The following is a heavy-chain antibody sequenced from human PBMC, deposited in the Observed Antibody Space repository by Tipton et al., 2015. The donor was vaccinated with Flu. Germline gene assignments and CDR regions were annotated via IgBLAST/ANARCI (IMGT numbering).Heavy chain of an antibody. CDR2: IDPSGDTT. Sequence: QLVQSGAEVKRPGASVSVSCKASGYIFNTYYIHWVRQAPGQGLEWMGIIDPSGDTTTYAQKFQGRVTMTRDTSTNTVNMEVTGLTSEDTAVYYCAYLPTLMTQAHDGFDIWGQGTRVTVS. D-gene: IGHD3-16*01. J-gene: IGHJ3*02. CDR3: AYLPTLMTQAHDGFDI. CDR1: GYIFNTYY. V-gene: IGHV1-46*02.